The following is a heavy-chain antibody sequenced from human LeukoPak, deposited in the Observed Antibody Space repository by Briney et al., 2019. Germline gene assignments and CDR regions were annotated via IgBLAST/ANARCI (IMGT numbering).Heavy chain of an antibody. D-gene: IGHD1-26*01. V-gene: IGHV3-30*03. Sequence: SGGSLRLSCAASGFTFSSYGMHWVRQAPGKGLEWVAVISYDGSNKYYADSVKGRFTISRDNSKNTLYLQMNSLRAEDTAVYYCARDPSLGEWELLFWGQGTLVTVSS. CDR2: ISYDGSNK. CDR1: GFTFSSYG. CDR3: ARDPSLGEWELLF. J-gene: IGHJ4*02.